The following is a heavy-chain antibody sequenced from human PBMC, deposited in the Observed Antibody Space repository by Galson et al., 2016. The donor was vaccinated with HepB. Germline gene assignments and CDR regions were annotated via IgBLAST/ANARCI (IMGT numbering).Heavy chain of an antibody. CDR2: INCSGGST. D-gene: IGHD6-19*01. Sequence: SVKVSCKASGYTFTSYYLHWVRQTPGQGLEWMGVINCSGGSTFYAQKFQGRVTMTRDTSTSTIYMELSSLRSEDTAVYYCAREVAGNLDYWGQGTLVTVSS. CDR1: GYTFTSYY. CDR3: AREVAGNLDY. J-gene: IGHJ4*02. V-gene: IGHV1-46*01.